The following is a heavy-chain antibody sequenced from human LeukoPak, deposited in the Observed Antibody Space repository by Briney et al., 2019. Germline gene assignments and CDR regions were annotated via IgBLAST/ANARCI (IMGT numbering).Heavy chain of an antibody. J-gene: IGHJ4*02. Sequence: GGSLRLSCAPSGFTFSHYWMSWVRQAPGKGLEWVANINNDGSVRFYVESVKGRFTIYRDNARNSLYLHMNNLRIEDTAMYYCARDYYGPAEYGGPGTLVTVSS. CDR3: ARDYYGPAEY. CDR1: GFTFSHYW. V-gene: IGHV3-7*01. D-gene: IGHD3-10*01. CDR2: INNDGSVR.